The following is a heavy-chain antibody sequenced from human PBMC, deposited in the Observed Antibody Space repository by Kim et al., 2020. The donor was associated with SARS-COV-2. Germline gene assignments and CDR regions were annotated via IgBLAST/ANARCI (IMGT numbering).Heavy chain of an antibody. V-gene: IGHV3-48*02. J-gene: IGHJ4*02. Sequence: KGRFTISRDKAKNSLYLQMNSLRDEDTAVYYCARDGGYCSGGSCSTYFDYWGQGTLVTVSS. D-gene: IGHD2-15*01. CDR3: ARDGGYCSGGSCSTYFDY.